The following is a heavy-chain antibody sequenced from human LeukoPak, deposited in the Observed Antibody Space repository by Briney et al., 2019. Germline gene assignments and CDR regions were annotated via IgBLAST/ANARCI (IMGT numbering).Heavy chain of an antibody. J-gene: IGHJ6*03. V-gene: IGHV1-2*02. D-gene: IGHD3-10*01. CDR1: GYTFTVYY. CDR3: ARVVESYYYGSGSYYYNYYYMDV. Sequence: ASVTVSCKASGYTFTVYYMHWGRQAPGQGREWMGWINPNSGGTNYAQKFQGRVTMTRDTSISTAYMELSRLRSDDTAVYYCARVVESYYYGSGSYYYNYYYMDVWGKGTTVTISS. CDR2: INPNSGGT.